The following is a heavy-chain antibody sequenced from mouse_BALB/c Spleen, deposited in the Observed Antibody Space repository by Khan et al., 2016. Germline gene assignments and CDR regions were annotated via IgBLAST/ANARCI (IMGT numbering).Heavy chain of an antibody. Sequence: QIQLVQSGPELKKPGETVKISCKASGYTFTNFGINWVRQAPGKGLEWMDWINTNTGETTYADDFKGRFAFSLETSASTAYLQINNRKNEDTATYFCATGITTVIATRRYYWGQGTTLTVSS. CDR1: GYTFTNFG. V-gene: IGHV9-3-1*01. J-gene: IGHJ2*01. D-gene: IGHD1-1*01. CDR2: INTNTGET. CDR3: ATGITTVIATRRYY.